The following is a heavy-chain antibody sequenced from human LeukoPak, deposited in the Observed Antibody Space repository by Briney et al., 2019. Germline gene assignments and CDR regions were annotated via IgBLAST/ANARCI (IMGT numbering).Heavy chain of an antibody. Sequence: ASVKVSCKASGYTFTGYYMHWVRQAPGQGLEWMGIINPSGGSTGYAQKFQGRVTMTRDMSTSTVYMELSSLRSEDTAVYYCAREPRGYSSSWYDFDYWGQGTLVTVSS. CDR2: INPSGGST. V-gene: IGHV1-46*01. CDR1: GYTFTGYY. CDR3: AREPRGYSSSWYDFDY. J-gene: IGHJ4*02. D-gene: IGHD6-13*01.